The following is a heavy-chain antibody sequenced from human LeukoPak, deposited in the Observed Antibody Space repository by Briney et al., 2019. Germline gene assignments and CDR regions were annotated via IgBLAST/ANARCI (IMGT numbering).Heavy chain of an antibody. J-gene: IGHJ5*02. CDR2: IDASGGST. Sequence: GGSLRLSCAASGFTFSSYAMTWVRQAPGKGLEWVSSIDASGGSTYYADSVKGRFTISRDNSKNTFFLQMNTLRAADTAVYYCAKGAGSGWYGWFAPWGQGTLVTVSS. V-gene: IGHV3-23*01. D-gene: IGHD6-19*01. CDR1: GFTFSSYA. CDR3: AKGAGSGWYGWFAP.